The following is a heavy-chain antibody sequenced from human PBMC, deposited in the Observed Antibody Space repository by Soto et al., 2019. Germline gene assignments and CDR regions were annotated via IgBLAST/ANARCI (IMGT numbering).Heavy chain of an antibody. CDR3: ASDRSRHCTSPRCYGMHI. V-gene: IGHV4-30-4*01. CDR2: IYYSGST. J-gene: IGHJ6*02. D-gene: IGHD2-8*01. Sequence: PSGTLSFTCTVSGGSISSGDYYWSWIRQPPGKGLEWIGYIYYSGSTYYNPSLKSRVTISVDTSKNQFSLKLSSVTAADTAVCYCASDRSRHCTSPRCYGMHICGPVTTV. CDR1: GGSISSGDYY.